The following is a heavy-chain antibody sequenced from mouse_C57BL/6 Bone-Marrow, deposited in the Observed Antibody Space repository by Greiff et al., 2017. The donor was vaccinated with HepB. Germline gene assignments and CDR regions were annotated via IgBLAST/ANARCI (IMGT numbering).Heavy chain of an antibody. V-gene: IGHV14-4*01. Sequence: VQLQQSGPELVRPGASVKLSCTASGFSIKDDYMHWVKQRPEQGLEWIGWIDPENGDTEYASKFQGKATITADTPSNTAYQQRSSLTSEDTAVYYCTAGTTVVDTFHYWGQGTPLTVSS. CDR1: GFSIKDDY. J-gene: IGHJ2*01. CDR2: IDPENGDT. D-gene: IGHD1-1*01. CDR3: TAGTTVVDTFHY.